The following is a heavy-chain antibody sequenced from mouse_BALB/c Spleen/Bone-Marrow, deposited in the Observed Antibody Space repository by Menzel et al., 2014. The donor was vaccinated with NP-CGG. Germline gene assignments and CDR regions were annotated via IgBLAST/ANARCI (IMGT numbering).Heavy chain of an antibody. CDR3: AGWGSSSAMDY. CDR2: VLPGSGRT. D-gene: IGHD3-1*01. J-gene: IGHJ4*01. CDR1: GYTFSTYW. V-gene: IGHV1-9*01. Sequence: XSGAELMKPGASVKISCKATGYTFSTYWIEWVKQRPGHGLEWIGEVLPGSGRTNYNEKFKGKATFTADTSSNTAYIQLSSLTSEDSAVYYCAGWGSSSAMDYWGQGTSVTVSS.